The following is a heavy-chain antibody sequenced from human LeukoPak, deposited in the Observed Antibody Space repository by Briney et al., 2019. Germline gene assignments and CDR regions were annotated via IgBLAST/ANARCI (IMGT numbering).Heavy chain of an antibody. CDR2: IYTSGST. Sequence: PSETLSLTRTLSVGSLSSYFWSWIRQPAGKGLEWIGRIYTSGSTNYNPSLKSRVTISVDKSKNQFSLILSSVTAADTAVYYCARDLGSYRHYFDYWGQGTLVTVSS. D-gene: IGHD1-26*01. CDR3: ARDLGSYRHYFDY. J-gene: IGHJ4*02. V-gene: IGHV4-4*07. CDR1: VGSLSSYF.